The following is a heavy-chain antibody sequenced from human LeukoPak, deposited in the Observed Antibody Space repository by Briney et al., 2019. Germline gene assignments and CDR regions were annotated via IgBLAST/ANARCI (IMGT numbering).Heavy chain of an antibody. Sequence: SQTLSLTCTDSRGSISSGSYYWSWIRQPAGKGLEWIGRIYTSGSTNYNPSLKSRVTISVDTSKNQFSLKLSSVTAADTAVYYCAREFDSWGQGTLVTVSS. CDR1: RGSISSGSYY. CDR3: AREFDS. V-gene: IGHV4-61*02. J-gene: IGHJ4*02. CDR2: IYTSGST.